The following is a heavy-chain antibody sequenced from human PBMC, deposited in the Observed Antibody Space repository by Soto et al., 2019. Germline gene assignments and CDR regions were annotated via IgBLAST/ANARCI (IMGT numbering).Heavy chain of an antibody. CDR1: GGSIRGNF. Sequence: QVQLQESGPGLVKPSETLSLTCTVSGGSIRGNFWSWIREPPGRGPEWVGYVHSSSISRTHYNPFLKSRSTISENTSKNQLTLKVTSVTAADTAVYDCAKHVAGTNWYFYVWGRGTLVTVSS. D-gene: IGHD6-19*01. J-gene: IGHJ2*01. CDR2: VHSSSISRT. V-gene: IGHV4-59*08. CDR3: AKHVAGTNWYFYV.